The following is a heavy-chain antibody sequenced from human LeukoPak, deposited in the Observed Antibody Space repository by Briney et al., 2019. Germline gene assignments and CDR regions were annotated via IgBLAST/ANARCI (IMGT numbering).Heavy chain of an antibody. Sequence: GGSLRLSCAASGFTFSDYYMTWIRQSPAKGLEWVSYISAGGTTYYADSVKGRFYSSRDNANSSVYLQMSSLRGNDTAVYYCARAAFGEWLLDYWGQGTLVTVSS. CDR1: GFTFSDYY. J-gene: IGHJ4*02. D-gene: IGHD3-10*01. V-gene: IGHV3-11*01. CDR2: ISAGGTT. CDR3: ARAAFGEWLLDY.